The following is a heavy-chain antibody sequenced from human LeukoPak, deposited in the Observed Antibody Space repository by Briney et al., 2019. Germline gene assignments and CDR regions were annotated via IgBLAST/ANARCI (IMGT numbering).Heavy chain of an antibody. CDR3: ATGGDFWSGYLY. CDR2: ISSSSSYI. D-gene: IGHD3-3*01. J-gene: IGHJ4*02. V-gene: IGHV3-21*04. Sequence: GGSLRLSCAASGFTFSSYSMNWVRQAPGKGLEWVSSISSSSSYIYYADSVKGRFTISRDNAKNSLYLQMNSLRAEDTAVYYCATGGDFWSGYLYWGQGTLVTVSS. CDR1: GFTFSSYS.